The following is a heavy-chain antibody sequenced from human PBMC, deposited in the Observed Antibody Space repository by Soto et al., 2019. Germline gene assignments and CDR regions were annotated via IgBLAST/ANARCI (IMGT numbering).Heavy chain of an antibody. CDR3: AKDQASGQGSFDS. CDR1: GFTFNIYG. CDR2: ISYDGSNQ. Sequence: GGSLRLSCAASGFTFNIYGMHWVRQAPDKGLEWVALISYDGSNQYYADSVKGRFTISRDNSKNTLFLQMNSLRADDTAVYYCAKDQASGQGSFDSWGQGTMVTVYS. J-gene: IGHJ4*02. V-gene: IGHV3-30*18.